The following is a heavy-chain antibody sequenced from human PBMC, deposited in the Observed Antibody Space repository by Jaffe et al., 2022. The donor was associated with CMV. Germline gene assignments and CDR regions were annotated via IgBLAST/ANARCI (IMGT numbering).Heavy chain of an antibody. J-gene: IGHJ6*02. CDR2: MNPNSGNT. V-gene: IGHV1-8*01. Sequence: QVQLVQSGAEVKKPGASVKVSCKASGYTFTSYDINWVRQATGQGLEWMGWMNPNSGNTGYAQKFQGRVTMTRNTSISTAYMELSSLRSEDTAVYYCARALGFTDRGIMRYSSSSYYYGMDVWGQGTTVTVSS. D-gene: IGHD6-13*01. CDR3: ARALGFTDRGIMRYSSSSYYYGMDV. CDR1: GYTFTSYD.